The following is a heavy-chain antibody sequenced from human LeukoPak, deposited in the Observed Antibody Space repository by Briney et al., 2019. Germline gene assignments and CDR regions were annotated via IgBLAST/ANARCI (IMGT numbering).Heavy chain of an antibody. Sequence: ASVKVSCKASGYTFTGYAIHWVRQAPGQGLEWMGWIDPEKRDTGYAHKFQGRVTMTSDTSISTAYMELSSLRSDDTAVYYCAKKVRGPSHPLDFWGQGTLVTVSS. J-gene: IGHJ4*02. CDR2: IDPEKRDT. CDR1: GYTFTGYA. D-gene: IGHD5-12*01. V-gene: IGHV1-2*02. CDR3: AKKVRGPSHPLDF.